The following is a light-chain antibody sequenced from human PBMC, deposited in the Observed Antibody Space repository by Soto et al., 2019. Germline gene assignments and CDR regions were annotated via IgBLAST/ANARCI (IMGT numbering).Light chain of an antibody. J-gene: IGLJ2*01. Sequence: QSVLTQPPSVSGAPGQRVTISCTGSSSNIGAGYDVHWYQQLPGTAPKLLIYGNSNRPSEVPDRFSGSKSGTSASLAITGLQAEDEADYYCQSYDSSLSGRGVFGGGTKLTVL. CDR1: SSNIGAGYD. V-gene: IGLV1-40*01. CDR3: QSYDSSLSGRGV. CDR2: GNS.